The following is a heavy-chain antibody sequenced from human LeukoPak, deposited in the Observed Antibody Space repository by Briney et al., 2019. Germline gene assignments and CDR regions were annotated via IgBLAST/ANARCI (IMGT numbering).Heavy chain of an antibody. CDR1: GYTFTGYY. CDR2: INPNSGGT. CDR3: ARVVSVTNYYYYMDV. J-gene: IGHJ6*03. V-gene: IGHV1-2*02. D-gene: IGHD3-10*01. Sequence: ASVKVSCKASGYTFTGYYMRWVRQAPGQGLEWMGWINPNSGGTNYAQKFQGRVTMTRDTSISTAYMELSRLRSDDTAVYYCARVVSVTNYYYYMDVWGKGTTVTVSS.